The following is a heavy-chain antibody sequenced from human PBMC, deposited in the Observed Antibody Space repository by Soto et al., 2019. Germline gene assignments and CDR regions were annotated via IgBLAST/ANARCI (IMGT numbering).Heavy chain of an antibody. D-gene: IGHD3-22*01. Sequence: NPSETLSLTCTVSGGSISSYHWSWIRQPPGKGLEWIGYIYYSGSTKYNPSLKSRVTMSVDKSKNQFSLRLKSVTAADTAVYWCARDYYYDNSGNPGAYYYGMDVWGQGTTVTSP. CDR3: ARDYYYDNSGNPGAYYYGMDV. CDR2: IYYSGST. J-gene: IGHJ6*02. V-gene: IGHV4-59*01. CDR1: GGSISSYH.